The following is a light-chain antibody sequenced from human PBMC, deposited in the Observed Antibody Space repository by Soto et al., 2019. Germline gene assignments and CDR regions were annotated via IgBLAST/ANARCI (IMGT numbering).Light chain of an antibody. CDR3: QQYGDSPWT. CDR2: GTS. J-gene: IGKJ1*01. Sequence: NAFTPSPFPPSLTPGERGTLSCGSSQSVGSTYLAWYQQKPGQAPRLLIYGTSSRATGIADRFSGSGSGTDFTLTISRLEPEDSAVYHCQQYGDSPWTFGHGTRWIS. V-gene: IGKV3-20*01. CDR1: QSVGSTY.